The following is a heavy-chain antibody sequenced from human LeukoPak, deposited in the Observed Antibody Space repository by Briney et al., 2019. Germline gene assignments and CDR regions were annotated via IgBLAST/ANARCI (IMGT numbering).Heavy chain of an antibody. J-gene: IGHJ5*01. D-gene: IGHD5-18*01. CDR1: GGAFSSYA. CDR2: ITVMSGTA. Sequence: SVKVSCKASGGAFSSYAIAWVRQAPGQGLEWMGRITVMSGTANYAQKFQDRVTITTDESTSTAYMEVSSLRSEDTAVYFCATELRGYSFGYDSWGQGTLVTVSS. V-gene: IGHV1-69*05. CDR3: ATELRGYSFGYDS.